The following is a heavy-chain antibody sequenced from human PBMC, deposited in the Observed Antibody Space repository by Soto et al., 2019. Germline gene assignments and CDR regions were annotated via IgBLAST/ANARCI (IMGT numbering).Heavy chain of an antibody. CDR1: GGTLSDHG. CDR3: ARGVYGSGNYYTGPSAFDI. J-gene: IGHJ3*02. D-gene: IGHD3-10*01. Sequence: QVQLEQSGAEVKKPGSSVKVSCKASGGTLSDHGVAWLRQAPGPGLEWMGGTIPVFNTAKYAQKFQDRVTVTADKFTNLAYMELSSLRSEDTAFYFCARGVYGSGNYYTGPSAFDIWGQGTMVIVSS. V-gene: IGHV1-69*06. CDR2: TIPVFNTA.